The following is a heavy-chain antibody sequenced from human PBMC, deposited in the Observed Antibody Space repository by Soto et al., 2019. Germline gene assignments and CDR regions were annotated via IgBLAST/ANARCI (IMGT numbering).Heavy chain of an antibody. CDR1: GRTFLISA. Sequence: QVQLVQSGAEVKTPGSSVRVSCKTAGRTFLISAIAWVRQAPGQGLEWMGGSIPILGTIHIAQNFQGRVNVTADRSTSTAYMDLSSLRSEDTATYFCARGKEWEQPANHYYFDYWGQGSQVIVSS. CDR3: ARGKEWEQPANHYYFDY. V-gene: IGHV1-69*06. D-gene: IGHD1-26*01. CDR2: SIPILGTI. J-gene: IGHJ4*02.